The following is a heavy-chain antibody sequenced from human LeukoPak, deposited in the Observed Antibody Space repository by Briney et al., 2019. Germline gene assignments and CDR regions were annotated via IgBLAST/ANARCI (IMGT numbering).Heavy chain of an antibody. CDR1: GFTFSSYS. CDR2: ISSSSSYI. Sequence: GGSLRLSCAASGFTFSSYSMNWVRQAPGKGLEWVSSISSSSSYIYYADSVKGRFTISRDSSKNTLYLEMNSLRAEDAAVYFCARSPAFYDGAVVKYYFDYWGQGTLVTVSS. D-gene: IGHD6-19*01. J-gene: IGHJ4*02. CDR3: ARSPAFYDGAVVKYYFDY. V-gene: IGHV3-21*04.